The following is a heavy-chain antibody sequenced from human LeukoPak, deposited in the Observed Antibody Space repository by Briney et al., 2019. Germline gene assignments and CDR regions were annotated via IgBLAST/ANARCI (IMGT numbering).Heavy chain of an antibody. D-gene: IGHD3-22*01. V-gene: IGHV3-21*01. CDR1: GFTFSSYS. CDR2: ISSSSSYI. Sequence: GGSLRLSCAASGFTFSSYSMNWVRQAPGKGLEWVSSISSSSSYIYYADSVKGRFTISRDNAKNSLYLQMNSLRAEDTAVYYCARDSHYYYDSSGYRMDVWGKGTTVTVSS. CDR3: ARDSHYYYDSSGYRMDV. J-gene: IGHJ6*03.